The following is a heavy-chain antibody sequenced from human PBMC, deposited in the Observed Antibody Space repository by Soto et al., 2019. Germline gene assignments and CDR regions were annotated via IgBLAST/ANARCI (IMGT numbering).Heavy chain of an antibody. Sequence: PSETLSLTCAVSGYSISSGYYWGWIRQPPGKGLEWIGDIYHSGSTYYNPSLKSRVTISLGTSKNQFSLKLNSVTAADTAVYYCAKRRGIYDSSGYYNWFDPWGQGTLVTVSS. CDR1: GYSISSGYY. V-gene: IGHV4-38-2*01. J-gene: IGHJ5*02. D-gene: IGHD3-22*01. CDR2: IYHSGST. CDR3: AKRRGIYDSSGYYNWFDP.